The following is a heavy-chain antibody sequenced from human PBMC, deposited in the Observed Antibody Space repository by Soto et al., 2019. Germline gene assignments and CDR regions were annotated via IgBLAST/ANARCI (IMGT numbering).Heavy chain of an antibody. D-gene: IGHD2-15*01. Sequence: PGGSLRLSCAASGFTCSSFARSWVLQAPGKGLEWVSAISGSGGSTYYADSVKGRFTISRDNSKNTLYLQMNSLRAEDTAVYYCAKNQVEVHYWGQGTLVTVSS. CDR3: AKNQVEVHY. CDR1: GFTCSSFA. CDR2: ISGSGGST. J-gene: IGHJ4*02. V-gene: IGHV3-23*01.